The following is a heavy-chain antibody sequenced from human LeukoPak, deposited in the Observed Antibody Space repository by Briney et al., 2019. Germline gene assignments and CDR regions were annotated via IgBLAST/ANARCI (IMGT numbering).Heavy chain of an antibody. J-gene: IGHJ4*02. CDR1: GDSIGIRGYS. CDR3: ARRVAGAGTSYFDL. CDR2: IHQSGNT. D-gene: IGHD6-13*01. Sequence: ASETLSLTCAVSGDSIGIRGYSWSWIRQPPGRGLEWIGYIHQSGNTYYNPSLQSRVTISIDTSNNHYSLNLTSVTAADTAVYFCARRVAGAGTSYFDLWGQGTPVTVSS. V-gene: IGHV4-30-2*01.